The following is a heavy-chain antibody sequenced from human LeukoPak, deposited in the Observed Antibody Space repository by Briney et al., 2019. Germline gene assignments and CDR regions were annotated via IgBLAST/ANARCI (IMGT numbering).Heavy chain of an antibody. V-gene: IGHV4-59*01. D-gene: IGHD6-6*01. CDR3: TRTYSSSSIDY. CDR2: IFYTGST. CDR1: GGPISTYY. Sequence: PSETLSHTCTVSGGPISTYYWSWIRQPPPKGLDWLGYIFYTGSTNYNPSLKSRVTMSIDTSKNQFSLQLSSVTAADTAVYYCTRTYSSSSIDYWGQGALVTVSS. J-gene: IGHJ4*02.